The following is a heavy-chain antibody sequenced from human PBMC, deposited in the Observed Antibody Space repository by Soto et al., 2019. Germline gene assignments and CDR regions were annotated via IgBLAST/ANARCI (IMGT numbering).Heavy chain of an antibody. Sequence: EVQLVESGGGLVQPGGSLRLSCAASGFTFSSYWMHWVRQAPGEGLVWVSRVSGDGSSTNYADFVKGRFPISRDNAKNTGYLQMDSRRADDTAVYYCARRDRNGGYCDYWGQGILVTVSS. D-gene: IGHD2-8*01. V-gene: IGHV3-74*01. CDR2: VSGDGSST. CDR3: ARRDRNGGYCDY. CDR1: GFTFSSYW. J-gene: IGHJ4*02.